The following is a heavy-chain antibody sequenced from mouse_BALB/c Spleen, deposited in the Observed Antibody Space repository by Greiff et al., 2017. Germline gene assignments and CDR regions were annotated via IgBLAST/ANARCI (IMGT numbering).Heavy chain of an antibody. CDR3: ARDYYGSSYGH. J-gene: IGHJ2*01. Sequence: VHVKQSGPELVKPGASVKMSCKASGYTFTSYVMHWVKQKPGQGLELIGYINPYNDGSKYNEKFKGKATLTSDKSSSTAYMELSSLTSEDSAVYYCARDYYGSSYGHWGQGTTLTVSS. V-gene: IGHV1-14*01. D-gene: IGHD1-1*01. CDR2: INPYNDGS. CDR1: GYTFTSYV.